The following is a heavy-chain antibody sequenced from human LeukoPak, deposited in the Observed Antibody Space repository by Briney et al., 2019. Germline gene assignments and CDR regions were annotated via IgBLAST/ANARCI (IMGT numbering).Heavy chain of an antibody. D-gene: IGHD3-16*01. CDR3: ARAVLDVGVGGLYFDY. CDR2: IYYSGST. V-gene: IGHV4-59*01. Sequence: PSETLSLTCTVSGGSISSYYWSWIRQPPGKGLEWIGYIYYSGSTNYNSSFKSRVTISIDTSKNQFSLRLSSVTAADTAVYYCARAVLDVGVGGLYFDYWGQGTLVTVSS. CDR1: GGSISSYY. J-gene: IGHJ4*02.